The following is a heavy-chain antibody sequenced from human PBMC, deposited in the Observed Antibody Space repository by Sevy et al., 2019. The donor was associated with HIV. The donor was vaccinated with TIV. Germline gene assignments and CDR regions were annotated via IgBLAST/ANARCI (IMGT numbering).Heavy chain of an antibody. CDR2: ISSSSSYI. CDR1: GFTFSSYS. V-gene: IGHV3-21*01. Sequence: GGSLRLSCAASGFTFSSYSMNWVRQAPGKGLEWVSSISSSSSYIYYADSVKGRFTISRDNAKNSLYLQMNRLRAEDTAVYYCARWVHCSSTSCYAGNAFDIWGQVTMVTVSS. D-gene: IGHD2-2*01. J-gene: IGHJ3*02. CDR3: ARWVHCSSTSCYAGNAFDI.